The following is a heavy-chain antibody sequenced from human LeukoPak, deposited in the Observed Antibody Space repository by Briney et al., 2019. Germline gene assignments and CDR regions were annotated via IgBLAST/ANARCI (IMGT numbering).Heavy chain of an antibody. D-gene: IGHD6-13*01. CDR2: IIPIFGTA. Sequence: GASVKVSCKASGGTFSSYAISWVRQAPGQGLEWMGGIIPIFGTANYAQKFQGRVTITADKSTSTAYMELSSLRSEDTAVYYCARGLGGSSWFRAPFDYWGQGTLVTVSS. J-gene: IGHJ4*02. CDR1: GGTFSSYA. CDR3: ARGLGGSSWFRAPFDY. V-gene: IGHV1-69*06.